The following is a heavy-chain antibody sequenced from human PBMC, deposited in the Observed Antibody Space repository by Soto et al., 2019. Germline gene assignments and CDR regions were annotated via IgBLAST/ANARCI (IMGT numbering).Heavy chain of an antibody. CDR3: ARVRIAAGNGWYYYYYMDV. CDR1: GFTFSSYW. J-gene: IGHJ6*03. V-gene: IGHV3-7*01. D-gene: IGHD6-13*01. Sequence: PGGSLRLSCAASGFTFSSYWMSWVRQAPGKGLEWVANIKQDGSEKYYVDSVKGRFTISRDNAKNSLYLQTNSLRAEDTAVYYCARVRIAAGNGWYYYYYMDVWGKGTTVTVSS. CDR2: IKQDGSEK.